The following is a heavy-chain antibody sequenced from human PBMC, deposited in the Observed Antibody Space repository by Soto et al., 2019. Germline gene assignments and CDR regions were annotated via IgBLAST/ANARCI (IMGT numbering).Heavy chain of an antibody. J-gene: IGHJ6*02. CDR2: ISYDGSNK. D-gene: IGHD2-2*01. Sequence: QVQLVESGGGVVQPGRSLRLYCAASGFTFSSYGMHWVRQAPGKGLEWVAVISYDGSNKYYADSVKGRFTISRDNSKNTLYLQMNSLRAEDTAVYYCAKEPAAIPSYYYGIDVLGQGTTVTVSS. V-gene: IGHV3-30*18. CDR3: AKEPAAIPSYYYGIDV. CDR1: GFTFSSYG.